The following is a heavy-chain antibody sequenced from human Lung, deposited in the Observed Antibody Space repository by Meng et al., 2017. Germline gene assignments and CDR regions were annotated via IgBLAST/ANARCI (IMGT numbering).Heavy chain of an antibody. CDR3: ALLTNNRKKTIDY. CDR1: GGSISSGGYY. D-gene: IGHD1-14*01. J-gene: IGHJ4*02. V-gene: IGHV4-31*03. Sequence: QVQLQESGPGLVKPSQTLSLTCTVSGGSISSGGYYWSWIRQPPGKGLEWIGYIYYSGSTYYNPSLKSRVTISVDTSKNQFSLKLSYVTAADTAVYYCALLTNNRKKTIDYWGQGTLVTVSS. CDR2: IYYSGST.